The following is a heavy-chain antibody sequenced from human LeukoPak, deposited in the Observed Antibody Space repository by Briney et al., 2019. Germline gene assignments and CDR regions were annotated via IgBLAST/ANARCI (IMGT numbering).Heavy chain of an antibody. Sequence: GGSLRLSCAASGFIFSDYYMSWIRQALGKGLEWVSYISSSGSTMYYTDSVKGRFTISRDNAKDSLYLQMNSLRAEDTAVYYCARASKYFQHWGQGTLVTVS. J-gene: IGHJ1*01. CDR3: ARASKYFQH. CDR1: GFIFSDYY. V-gene: IGHV3-11*01. CDR2: ISSSGSTM.